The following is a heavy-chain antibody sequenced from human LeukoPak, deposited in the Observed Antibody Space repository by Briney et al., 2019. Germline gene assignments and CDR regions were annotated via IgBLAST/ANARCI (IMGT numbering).Heavy chain of an antibody. CDR3: AKDQSYACDY. V-gene: IGHV3-23*01. Sequence: GGSLRLPCAASRVTFRSYAMSWVRQAPGKGLELVSGISRSDASTSYSDSVKGRFTISRDNSKHTLYLQMNRLRAEDTAVYYCAKDQSYACDYWGQGTLVTVSS. D-gene: IGHD3-16*01. J-gene: IGHJ4*02. CDR2: ISRSDAST. CDR1: RVTFRSYA.